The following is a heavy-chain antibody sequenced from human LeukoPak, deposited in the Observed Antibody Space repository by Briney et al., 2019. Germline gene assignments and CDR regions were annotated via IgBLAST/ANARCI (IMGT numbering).Heavy chain of an antibody. CDR3: ARVSSGRTNFDY. CDR1: GDSISSYY. V-gene: IGHV4-4*07. D-gene: IGHD6-19*01. J-gene: IGHJ4*02. Sequence: SETLSLTCTVSGDSISSYYWSWIRQPAGKGLEWIGRIYTSGNTNYNPSLKSRVTISVDKSKNQFSLKLSSVTAAGTAVYYCARVSSGRTNFDYWGQGTLVTVSS. CDR2: IYTSGNT.